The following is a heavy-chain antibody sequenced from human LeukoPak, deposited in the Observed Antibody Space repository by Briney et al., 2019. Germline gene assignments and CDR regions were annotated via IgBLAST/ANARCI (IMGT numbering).Heavy chain of an antibody. CDR2: IKQDGSEK. Sequence: GGSLRLSCAASGFTFSSYWMSWVRQAPGKGLEWVANIKQDGSEKYYVDSVKGRFTISRDNAKNSLYLQMNSLRAEDTAVYYCVGYGYYYYYYMDVWGKGTTVTISS. V-gene: IGHV3-7*01. D-gene: IGHD5-18*01. CDR3: VGYGYYYYYYMDV. CDR1: GFTFSSYW. J-gene: IGHJ6*03.